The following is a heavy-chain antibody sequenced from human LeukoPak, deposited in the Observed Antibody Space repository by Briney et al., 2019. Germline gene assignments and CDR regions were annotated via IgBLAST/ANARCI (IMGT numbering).Heavy chain of an antibody. D-gene: IGHD3-10*01. CDR3: ARVGPTMVRGVPNYFDY. V-gene: IGHV4-61*02. Sequence: SQTLSLTCTVSGGSLSIGSYYWSWTRQPAGKGLEWIGRIYTSGSTNYNPSLKSRVTISVDTSKNQFSLKLSSVTAADTAVYYCARVGPTMVRGVPNYFDYWGQGTLVTVSS. J-gene: IGHJ4*02. CDR2: IYTSGST. CDR1: GGSLSIGSYY.